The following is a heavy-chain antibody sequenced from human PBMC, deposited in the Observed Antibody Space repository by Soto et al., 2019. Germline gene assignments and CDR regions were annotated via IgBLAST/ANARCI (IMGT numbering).Heavy chain of an antibody. CDR1: GYTFPSYD. CDR2: MNPNSGNT. V-gene: IGHV1-8*01. J-gene: IGHJ3*02. D-gene: IGHD3-10*01. CDR3: ARGEALLWFGEI. Sequence: ASVKVSCKASGYTFPSYDINWVRQATGQGLEWMGWMNPNSGNTGYAQKFQGRVTMTRNTSISTAYMELSSLRSEDTAVYYCARGEALLWFGEIWGQGTMVTVSS.